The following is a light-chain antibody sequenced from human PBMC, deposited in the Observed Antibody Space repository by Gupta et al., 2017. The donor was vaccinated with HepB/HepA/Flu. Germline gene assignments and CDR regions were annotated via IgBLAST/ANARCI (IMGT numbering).Light chain of an antibody. CDR3: QQYNNWPPIT. CDR2: GAS. J-gene: IGKJ5*01. CDR1: QSVSSN. V-gene: IGKV3-15*01. Sequence: EIVMTQSPATLSVSPGERATLSCRASQSVSSNLAWYQQRPGQAPRLLIYGASTKATGIPARFSGSGSGTEFTLTISSLQSEDFALYYCQQYNNWPPITFGQGTRLDIK.